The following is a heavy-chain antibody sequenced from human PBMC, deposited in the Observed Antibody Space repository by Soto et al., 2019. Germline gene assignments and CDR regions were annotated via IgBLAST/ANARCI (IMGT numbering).Heavy chain of an antibody. J-gene: IGHJ6*02. V-gene: IGHV1-69*13. Sequence: SVKVSCKASGGTFSSYGISWVRQAPGQGLEWMGGIIPTFGTANYAQKFQGRVTITADESTSTAYMELSSLRSEDTAVYYCASYYCTNGVCPGYYYYGMDVWGQGTTVTVSS. CDR1: GGTFSSYG. CDR3: ASYYCTNGVCPGYYYYGMDV. CDR2: IIPTFGTA. D-gene: IGHD2-8*01.